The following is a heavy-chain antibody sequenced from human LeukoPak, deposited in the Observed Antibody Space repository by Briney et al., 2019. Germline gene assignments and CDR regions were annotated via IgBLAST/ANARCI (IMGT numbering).Heavy chain of an antibody. CDR3: ARVNLYSSGWYDGSAGAFDI. CDR1: GYSISSGYY. V-gene: IGHV4-38-2*02. D-gene: IGHD6-19*01. Sequence: PSETLSLTCTVSGYSISSGYYWGWIRQPPGKGLEWIGYIYHSGSTYYNPSLKSRVTISVDRSKNQFSLKLSSVTAADTAVYYCARVNLYSSGWYDGSAGAFDIWGQGTMVTVSS. CDR2: IYHSGST. J-gene: IGHJ3*02.